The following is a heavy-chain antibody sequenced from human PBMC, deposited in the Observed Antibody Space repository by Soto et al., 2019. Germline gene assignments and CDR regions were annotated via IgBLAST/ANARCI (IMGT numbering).Heavy chain of an antibody. J-gene: IGHJ5*02. D-gene: IGHD2-15*01. Sequence: TPSVTCSVARAVINGVVFCYSWIRQPPGKGLEWLGYIFHSGSTLYTPSLRGRLTLSADTSRNQLSLHLTSVTAADTAVYYCVRGGIAGHWFDPWGQGILVTVSS. CDR3: VRGGIAGHWFDP. CDR2: IFHSGST. CDR1: RAVINGVVFC. V-gene: IGHV4-31*03.